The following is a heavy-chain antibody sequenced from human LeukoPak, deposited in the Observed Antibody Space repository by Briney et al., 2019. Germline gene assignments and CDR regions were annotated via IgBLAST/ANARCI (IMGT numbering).Heavy chain of an antibody. J-gene: IGHJ6*03. V-gene: IGHV3-66*01. CDR3: AKYYDSSGYYYYYMDV. D-gene: IGHD3-22*01. CDR1: GFSVSNND. CDR2: IYSGGGT. Sequence: GGSLRLSCAASGFSVSNNDMSWVRQAPGKGLEWVSVIYSGGGTYYADSVKGRFTISRDNSKNTLYLQMNSLRAEDTAVYYCAKYYDSSGYYYYYMDVWGKGTTVTISS.